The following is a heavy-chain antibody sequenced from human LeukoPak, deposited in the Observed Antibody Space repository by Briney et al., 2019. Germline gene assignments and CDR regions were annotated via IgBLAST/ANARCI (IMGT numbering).Heavy chain of an antibody. J-gene: IGHJ6*02. Sequence: SETLSLTCTVSGGSISSYYWSWIRQPPGKGLEWIGYIYYSGSTNYNPSLKSRVTISVDTSKNQFSLKLSSVTAADTAVYYCARNYYDSSGYYPLGYYGMDVWGQGTTVTVSS. CDR3: ARNYYDSSGYYPLGYYGMDV. V-gene: IGHV4-59*08. CDR1: GGSISSYY. CDR2: IYYSGST. D-gene: IGHD3-22*01.